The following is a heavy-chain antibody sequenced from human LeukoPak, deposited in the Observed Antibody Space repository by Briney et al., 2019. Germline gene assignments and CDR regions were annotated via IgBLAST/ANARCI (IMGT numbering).Heavy chain of an antibody. V-gene: IGHV3-30*04. CDR1: GFTFSSYA. Sequence: GGSLRLSCAASGFTFSSYAMHWVRQAPGKGLEWVAVISYDGSNKYYADSVKGRFTISRDNSKNTLYLQMNSLRAEDTAVYYCAKPISQWPIDYWGQGTLVTVSS. CDR3: AKPISQWPIDY. D-gene: IGHD6-19*01. CDR2: ISYDGSNK. J-gene: IGHJ4*02.